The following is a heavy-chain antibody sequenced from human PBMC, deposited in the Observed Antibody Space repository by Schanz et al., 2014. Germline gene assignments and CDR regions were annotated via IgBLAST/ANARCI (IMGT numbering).Heavy chain of an antibody. V-gene: IGHV3-11*01. CDR2: ISDSGDST. CDR3: AKVAPAATYLDS. CDR1: GFTFSDHY. J-gene: IGHJ4*02. Sequence: VQLVESGGGMVQPGGSLRLSCAASGFTFSDHYMTWIRQAPGKGLEWVSDISDSGDSTHYADSVKGRFTISRDNAKNSLFLQMNSLSAEDTAVYYCAKVAPAATYLDSWGLGTLVTVSS. D-gene: IGHD2-2*01.